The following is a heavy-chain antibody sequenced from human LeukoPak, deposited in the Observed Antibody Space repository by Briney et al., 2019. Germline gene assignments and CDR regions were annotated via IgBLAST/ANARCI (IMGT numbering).Heavy chain of an antibody. V-gene: IGHV3-23*01. CDR3: ASPRGAWHNPFDFDI. Sequence: GGSLRLSCAASGFTFSSYVMSWVRQAPGKGLEWVSAISGSGGSTYYADSVKGRFTISRDNAKNSLYLQMNSLRAEDTAIYYRASPRGAWHNPFDFDIWGQGTMVTVSS. J-gene: IGHJ3*02. D-gene: IGHD1/OR15-1a*01. CDR1: GFTFSSYV. CDR2: ISGSGGST.